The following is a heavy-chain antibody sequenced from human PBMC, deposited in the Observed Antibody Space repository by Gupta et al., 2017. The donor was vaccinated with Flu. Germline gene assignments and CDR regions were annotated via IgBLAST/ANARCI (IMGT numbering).Heavy chain of an antibody. V-gene: IGHV3-21*01. CDR3: ARDLRIAAAGTGT. D-gene: IGHD6-13*01. CDR1: GFTFSSYS. Sequence: EVQLVESGGGLVKLGGSLRLSCAASGFTFSSYSMNWVRQAPGKGLEWVSSISSSSSYIYYADSVKGRFTISRDNAKNSLYLQMNSLRAEDTAVYYCARDLRIAAAGTGTWGQGTLVTVSS. CDR2: ISSSSSYI. J-gene: IGHJ4*02.